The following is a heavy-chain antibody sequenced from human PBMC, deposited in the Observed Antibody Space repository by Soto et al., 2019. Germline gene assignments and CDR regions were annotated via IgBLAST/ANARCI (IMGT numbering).Heavy chain of an antibody. CDR1: GGSIGSGVYY. J-gene: IGHJ2*01. CDR2: ISDSGST. Sequence: QVRLQESGPGLVKPSQTLSLTCSVSGGSIGSGVYYCSWFRQHPGKGLEWIGYISDSGSTDYNPSLDSRVTISLDMSVTKFSLSLTSGTAAETAVYYCARGTNWYVDLWGRGTLVTASS. CDR3: ARGTNWYVDL. V-gene: IGHV4-31*03.